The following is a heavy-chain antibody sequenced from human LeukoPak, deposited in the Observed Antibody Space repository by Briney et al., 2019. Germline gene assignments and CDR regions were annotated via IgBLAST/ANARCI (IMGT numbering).Heavy chain of an antibody. D-gene: IGHD5-24*01. CDR1: GYTFTGYY. J-gene: IGHJ4*02. V-gene: IGHV1-2*06. CDR3: ATVDGYNSKTPYYFDY. CDR2: INPDSGGT. Sequence: GASVKVSCKASGYTFTGYYMHWVRQAPGQGLEWMGRINPDSGGTNYAQKFQGRVTMTRDTSISTACMELSRLRSDDTAVYYCATVDGYNSKTPYYFDYWGQGTLVTVSS.